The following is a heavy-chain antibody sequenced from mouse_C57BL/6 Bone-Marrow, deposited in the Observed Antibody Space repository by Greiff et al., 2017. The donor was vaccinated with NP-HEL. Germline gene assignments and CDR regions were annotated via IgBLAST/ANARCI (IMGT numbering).Heavy chain of an antibody. D-gene: IGHD2-5*01. Sequence: VQLQQPGAELVMPGASVKLSCKASGYTFTSYWMHWVKQRPGQGLEWIGEIDPSDSYTNYNQKFKGKSTLTVDKSSSTAYMQLSSLTSEDSAVDYCASYSNYGYWYFDVWGTGTTVTVSS. CDR3: ASYSNYGYWYFDV. CDR1: GYTFTSYW. CDR2: IDPSDSYT. V-gene: IGHV1-69*01. J-gene: IGHJ1*03.